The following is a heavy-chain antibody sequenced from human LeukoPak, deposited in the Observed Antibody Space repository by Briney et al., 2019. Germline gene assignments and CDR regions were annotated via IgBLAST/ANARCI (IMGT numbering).Heavy chain of an antibody. Sequence: GGSLRLSCAASGFIFTNYFMSWVRQAPGKGLEWVASIKHDGSEKNYVDSVRGRFTISRDNTVNSLYLQMSSLRAEDTAVYYCATDRGWRTSGYYLYYFEYWGQGTLVTFSS. CDR2: IKHDGSEK. CDR3: ATDRGWRTSGYYLYYFEY. CDR1: GFIFTNYF. V-gene: IGHV3-7*01. D-gene: IGHD3-3*01. J-gene: IGHJ4*02.